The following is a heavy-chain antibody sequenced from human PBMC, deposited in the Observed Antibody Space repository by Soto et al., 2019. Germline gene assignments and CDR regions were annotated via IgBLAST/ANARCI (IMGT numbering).Heavy chain of an antibody. CDR1: GFTFSSYA. CDR2: ISGSGDRT. D-gene: IGHD5-12*01. Sequence: HPGGSLRLSCAASGFTFSSYAMSWVRQAPGKGLEWVSSISGSGDRTYYADSVKGRFIISRDNSKNTLYVQMNSLRAEDTAVYYCAKVKTWTYLDFWGQGSLVTVSS. V-gene: IGHV3-23*01. CDR3: AKVKTWTYLDF. J-gene: IGHJ4*02.